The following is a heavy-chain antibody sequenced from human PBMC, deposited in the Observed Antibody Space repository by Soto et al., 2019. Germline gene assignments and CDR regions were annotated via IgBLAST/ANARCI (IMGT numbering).Heavy chain of an antibody. D-gene: IGHD4-4*01. CDR3: AGWGGHDYNY. J-gene: IGHJ4*02. CDR2: INPDGNVG. CDR1: GFNFSTYW. V-gene: IGHV3-7*03. Sequence: EVQLLGSGGGLVQPGGSLRLSCVGSGFNFSTYWMNWVRQAPGKGLEWVANINPDGNVGTYVDSVRGRFTTSRDNEKNSLYLQMNSLRADDTAVYFCAGWGGHDYNYWGQGIMVTVSS.